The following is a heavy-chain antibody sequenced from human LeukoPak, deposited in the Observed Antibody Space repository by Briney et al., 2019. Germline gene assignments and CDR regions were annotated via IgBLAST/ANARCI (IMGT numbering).Heavy chain of an antibody. CDR2: IIPIFGTS. CDR3: AGGGYYDTSGYYHFDY. Sequence: SVKVSCKASGGTFSSYAISRVRLAPGQGLEWMGGIIPIFGTSNRAQKFQGRVTITADTSTSTAYMELRSLRSEDTAVYYCAGGGYYDTSGYYHFDYWGLGTLVTVSS. V-gene: IGHV1-69*06. CDR1: GGTFSSYA. D-gene: IGHD3-22*01. J-gene: IGHJ4*02.